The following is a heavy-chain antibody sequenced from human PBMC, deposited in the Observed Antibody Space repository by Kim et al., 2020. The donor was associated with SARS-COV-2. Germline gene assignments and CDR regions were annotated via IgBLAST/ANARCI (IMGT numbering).Heavy chain of an antibody. V-gene: IGHV3-20*03. CDR3: ARGRKQWLTYYYYYGMDV. D-gene: IGHD6-19*01. J-gene: IGHJ6*02. Sequence: KCRFTICRDNAKNSLYLQMNSLRDEDTALYYCARGRKQWLTYYYYYGMDVWGQGTTVTVSS.